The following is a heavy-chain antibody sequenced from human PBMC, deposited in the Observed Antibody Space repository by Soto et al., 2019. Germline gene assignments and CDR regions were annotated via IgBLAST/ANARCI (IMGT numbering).Heavy chain of an antibody. CDR3: ARDTAFISSGLFNP. V-gene: IGHV3-11*01. D-gene: IGHD3-22*01. Sequence: LRLSCAASGFTFSDYYMSWIRQAPGKGLEWISHISDSATTMYYADSVKGRFTISRDNAGKSLFLHMNSLRAEDTAVYYCARDTAFISSGLFNPWGQGTLVTVSS. CDR2: ISDSATTM. CDR1: GFTFSDYY. J-gene: IGHJ5*02.